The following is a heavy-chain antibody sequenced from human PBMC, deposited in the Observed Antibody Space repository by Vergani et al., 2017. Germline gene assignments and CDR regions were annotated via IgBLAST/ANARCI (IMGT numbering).Heavy chain of an antibody. CDR2: IYYSGST. Sequence: QLQLQESGPGLVKPSETLSLTCTVSGGSISSSSYYWSWIRQPPGKGLEWIGYIYYSGSTNYNPSLKSRVTISVDTSKNQFSLKLSSVTAADTAVYYCARGPLITMVRGAYDYWGQGTLVTVSS. D-gene: IGHD3-10*01. CDR1: GGSISSSSYY. CDR3: ARGPLITMVRGAYDY. J-gene: IGHJ4*02. V-gene: IGHV4-61*01.